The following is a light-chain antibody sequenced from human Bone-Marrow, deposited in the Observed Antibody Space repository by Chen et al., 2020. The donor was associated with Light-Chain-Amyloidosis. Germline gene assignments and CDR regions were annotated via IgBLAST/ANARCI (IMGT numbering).Light chain of an antibody. CDR2: RDT. CDR1: DLPTKY. J-gene: IGLJ2*01. V-gene: IGLV3-25*03. CDR3: QSADSSGTYEVI. Sequence: SYELTQTPSVSVSPGQTARITCSGDDLPTKYAYWYQQKPGQAPVLVIHRDTERPSGISERFSGSSAGTTATLTIRGVQAEDGADYHCQSADSSGTYEVIFGGGTKLTVL.